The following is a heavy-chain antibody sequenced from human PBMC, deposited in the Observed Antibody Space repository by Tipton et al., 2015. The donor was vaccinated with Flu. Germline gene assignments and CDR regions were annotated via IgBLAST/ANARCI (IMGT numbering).Heavy chain of an antibody. CDR3: AKGSGITMGRGVMRPPFLDY. CDR1: GFTFSSYA. J-gene: IGHJ4*02. V-gene: IGHV3-23*01. CDR2: ISGSGGST. Sequence: SLRLSCAASGFTFSSYAMSWVRQAPGKGLERVSAISGSGGSTYYADSVKGRFTISRDNSKNTLYLQMNSLRAGDTAVYYCAKGSGITMGRGVMRPPFLDYWGQGTLVTVSS. D-gene: IGHD3-10*01.